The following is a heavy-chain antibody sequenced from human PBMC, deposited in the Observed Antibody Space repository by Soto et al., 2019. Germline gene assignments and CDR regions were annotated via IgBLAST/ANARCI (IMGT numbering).Heavy chain of an antibody. V-gene: IGHV1-24*01. J-gene: IGHJ4*02. Sequence: ASXKVSCKVSGYTLTELSMHWVRQAPGKVLEWMGGFDPEDGETIYAQKFQGRVTMTEDTSTDTAYMELSSLRSEDTAVYYCATELAYCGGDCYQQDYWGQGTLVTVSS. D-gene: IGHD2-21*02. CDR1: GYTLTELS. CDR2: FDPEDGET. CDR3: ATELAYCGGDCYQQDY.